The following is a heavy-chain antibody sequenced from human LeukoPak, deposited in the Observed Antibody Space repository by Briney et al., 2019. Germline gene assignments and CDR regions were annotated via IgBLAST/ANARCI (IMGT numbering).Heavy chain of an antibody. J-gene: IGHJ4*02. CDR2: ISSSSSYI. CDR3: AKDLYIGSGWPFDY. Sequence: PGGSLRLSCEASGFTFSSYSLNWVRQAPGKGLEWVSSISSSSSYIYYADSVKGRFTISRDNSKNTLYLQMNSLRVEDTAVYYCAKDLYIGSGWPFDYWGQGTLVTVSS. V-gene: IGHV3-21*01. CDR1: GFTFSSYS. D-gene: IGHD6-19*01.